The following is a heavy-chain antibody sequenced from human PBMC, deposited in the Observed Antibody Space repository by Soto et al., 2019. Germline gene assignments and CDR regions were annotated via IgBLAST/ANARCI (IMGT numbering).Heavy chain of an antibody. CDR3: ASIHYSSGWYLRGAFDI. CDR2: IYPGDSDT. Sequence: GESLKISCKGSGYSFTSYWIGWVRQMPGKGLEWMGIIYPGDSDTRYSPSFQGQVTISADKSISTAYLQWSSLKASDTAMYYCASIHYSSGWYLRGAFDIWGQGTMVTVSS. D-gene: IGHD6-19*01. CDR1: GYSFTSYW. J-gene: IGHJ3*02. V-gene: IGHV5-51*01.